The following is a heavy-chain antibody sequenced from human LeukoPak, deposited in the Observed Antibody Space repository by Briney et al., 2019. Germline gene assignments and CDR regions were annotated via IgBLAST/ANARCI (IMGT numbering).Heavy chain of an antibody. V-gene: IGHV3-74*01. Sequence: PGGSLRLSCAASGFTVSSNYMSWVRQAPGKGLVRVSRINSDGSSTSYADSVKGRFTISRDNAKNTLYLQMNSLRAEDTAVYYCARSAVYSGSYGHYWGQGTLVTVSS. J-gene: IGHJ4*02. CDR2: INSDGSST. CDR1: GFTVSSNY. CDR3: ARSAVYSGSYGHY. D-gene: IGHD1-26*01.